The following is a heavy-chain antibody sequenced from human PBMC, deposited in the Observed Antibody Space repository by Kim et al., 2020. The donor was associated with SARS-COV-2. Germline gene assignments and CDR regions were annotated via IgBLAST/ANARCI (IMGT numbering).Heavy chain of an antibody. CDR1: GFTFGSYA. D-gene: IGHD1-26*01. Sequence: GGSLRLSCAASGFTFGSYAMSWVRQAPGKGLEWVSGISASGGTTYYADSVKGRFTMSRDNDKDMLYLQMNSLRAEDTAVYYCAKDQQTIPSRKWEPAHWGQGTLVTVSS. V-gene: IGHV3-23*01. J-gene: IGHJ4*02. CDR3: AKDQQTIPSRKWEPAH. CDR2: ISASGGTT.